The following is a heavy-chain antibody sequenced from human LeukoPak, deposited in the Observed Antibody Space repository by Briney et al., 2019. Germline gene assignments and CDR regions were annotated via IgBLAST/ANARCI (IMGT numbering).Heavy chain of an antibody. Sequence: GGSLRLSCAASGFTFSTYDMHWVRQATGKGLEWLASIGTVGDTYYLGSVKGRFTISKENDKNSLYLQMNGLRAGDTAVYYCVRGAEGFDPWGQGTLVTVSS. J-gene: IGHJ5*02. CDR1: GFTFSTYD. CDR2: IGTVGDT. CDR3: VRGAEGFDP. V-gene: IGHV3-13*01.